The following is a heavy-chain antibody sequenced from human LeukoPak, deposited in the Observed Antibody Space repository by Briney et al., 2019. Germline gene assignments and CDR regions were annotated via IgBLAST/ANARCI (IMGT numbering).Heavy chain of an antibody. CDR3: VRDFSRTRLERPFDH. Sequence: GRSLRLSCAASGFTFSSYGMHWVRQAPGKGLEWVAVISYDGSNKYYADSVKGRFTISRDNSKNTLYLQMNSLRAEDTAIYYCVRDFSRTRLERPFDHWGQGTLVTVSS. CDR1: GFTFSSYG. CDR2: ISYDGSNK. V-gene: IGHV3-30*03. D-gene: IGHD1-1*01. J-gene: IGHJ4*02.